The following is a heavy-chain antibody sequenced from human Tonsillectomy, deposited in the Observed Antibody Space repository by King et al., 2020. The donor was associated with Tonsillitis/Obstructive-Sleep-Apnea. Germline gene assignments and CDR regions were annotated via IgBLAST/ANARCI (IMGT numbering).Heavy chain of an antibody. J-gene: IGHJ6*02. Sequence: VQLQQSGPGLVKPSQTLSLTCAISGDSVSSNSVAWNWIRQSPSRGLEWLGRTYYRSKWYNDYAGSVRSRITINPDTSKNQFSLRLNSVTPDDTAVYYCATGEGKGQLIPDYYYGMDVWGQGTSVTVSS. CDR1: GDSVSSNSVA. V-gene: IGHV6-1*01. CDR2: TYYRSKWYN. CDR3: ATGEGKGQLIPDYYYGMDV. D-gene: IGHD6-13*01.